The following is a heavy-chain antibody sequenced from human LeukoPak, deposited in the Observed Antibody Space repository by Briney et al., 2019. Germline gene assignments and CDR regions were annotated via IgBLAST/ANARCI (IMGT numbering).Heavy chain of an antibody. CDR2: INPNSGGT. CDR3: ACMAVGYCTNGVCSIDY. Sequence: WASVKVSCKASGYTFTGYYMHWVRQAPGQGLEWMGWINPNSGGTNYAQKFQGRVTMTRDTSISTAYMELSRLRSDDTAVYYCACMAVGYCTNGVCSIDYWGQGTLVTVSS. D-gene: IGHD2-8*01. J-gene: IGHJ4*02. CDR1: GYTFTGYY. V-gene: IGHV1-2*02.